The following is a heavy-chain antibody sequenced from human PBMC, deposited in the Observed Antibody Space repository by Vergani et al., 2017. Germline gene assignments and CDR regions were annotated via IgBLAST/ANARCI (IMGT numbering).Heavy chain of an antibody. V-gene: IGHV4-39*01. CDR3: ASGKYYSDSTSHFRGRYFDV. CDR2: IYNSGNG. D-gene: IGHD3-16*01. J-gene: IGHJ2*01. Sequence: QVQLQESGPGLVKASETLSLTCTVSGDSIISSSYYWGWIRQPPGKGLEWIGSIYNSGNGDSSSSLKSRVTISADTSKNQFSLRLTSVTAADTAVYYCASGKYYSDSTSHFRGRYFDVWGRGTLVTVPS. CDR1: GDSIISSSYY.